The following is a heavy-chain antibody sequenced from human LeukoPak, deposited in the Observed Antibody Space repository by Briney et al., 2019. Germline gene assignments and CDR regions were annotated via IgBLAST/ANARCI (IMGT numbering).Heavy chain of an antibody. CDR1: RFNFGSSL. CDR3: ARFAAGGSYYYYMDV. Sequence: GGSLRLSCAASRFNFGSSLMTWVRQPPGRGLEWVASVKQHGGETYYVDSVKGRFTISRDNAKNSLHLQMNSLRAEDTGVYYCARFAAGGSYYYYMDVWGKGTTVTVSS. V-gene: IGHV3-7*01. D-gene: IGHD6-25*01. J-gene: IGHJ6*03. CDR2: VKQHGGET.